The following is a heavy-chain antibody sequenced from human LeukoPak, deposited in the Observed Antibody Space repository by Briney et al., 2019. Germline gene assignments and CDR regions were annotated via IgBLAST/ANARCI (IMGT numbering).Heavy chain of an antibody. CDR1: GGTFSSYA. CDR2: IIPIFGTA. J-gene: IGHJ5*02. V-gene: IGHV1-69*05. CDR3: ARGPALALWFGVSSP. D-gene: IGHD3-10*01. Sequence: SVKVSCKASGGTFSSYAISWVRQAPGQGLEWMGGIIPIFGTANYAQKFQGRVTITTDESTSTAYMELSSLRSEDTAVYYCARGPALALWFGVSSPWGQGTLVTVSS.